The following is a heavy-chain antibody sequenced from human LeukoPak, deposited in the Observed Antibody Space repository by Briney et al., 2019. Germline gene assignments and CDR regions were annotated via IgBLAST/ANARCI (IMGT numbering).Heavy chain of an antibody. CDR3: ARLGYSYGYSDY. Sequence: GESLQISCKGSGYSFTSYWIGWVRQLPGKGLEWMGIIYPGDSDTRYSPSFQGQVTISADKSISTAYLQWSSLKASNTAMYYCARLGYSYGYSDYCGQGTLATVSS. J-gene: IGHJ4*02. D-gene: IGHD5-18*01. V-gene: IGHV5-51*01. CDR2: IYPGDSDT. CDR1: GYSFTSYW.